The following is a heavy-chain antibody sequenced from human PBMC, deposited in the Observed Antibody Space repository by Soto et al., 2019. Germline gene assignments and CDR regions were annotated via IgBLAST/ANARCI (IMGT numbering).Heavy chain of an antibody. Sequence: GASVKVCWKGSGETLSIYAVGWGRQAPGQRLEWMGGIIPIFGTANYAQKCQGRVTITADESTSTAYMELRSLRSDDTAVYYCARERDIVLVPAVPPAALGYYYGMDVWGQGTTVTVSS. J-gene: IGHJ6*02. CDR3: ARERDIVLVPAVPPAALGYYYGMDV. CDR2: IIPIFGTA. D-gene: IGHD2-2*01. CDR1: GETLSIYA. V-gene: IGHV1-69*01.